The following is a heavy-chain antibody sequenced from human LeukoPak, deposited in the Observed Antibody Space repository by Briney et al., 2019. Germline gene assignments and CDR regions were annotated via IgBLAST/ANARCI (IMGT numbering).Heavy chain of an antibody. CDR2: IYYSGST. J-gene: IGHJ4*02. D-gene: IGHD5-18*01. CDR1: GDAISSYY. V-gene: IGHV4-59*06. CDR3: AREDTAMGKFDY. Sequence: SETLSLTCTVSGDAISSYYWSWIRQHPGKGLAWIGYIYYSGSTYYNPSLKSRVTISVDTSKNQFSLKLSSVTAADTAVYYCAREDTAMGKFDYWGQGTLVTVSS.